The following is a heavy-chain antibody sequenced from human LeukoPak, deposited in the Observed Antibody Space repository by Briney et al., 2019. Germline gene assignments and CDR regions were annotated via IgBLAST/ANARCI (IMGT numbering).Heavy chain of an antibody. V-gene: IGHV4-4*02. CDR3: AGLVGRYSSGLYYYYFDY. CDR2: MYLSGTT. Sequence: KPSGTLSLTCTVSGDSINSLDLWSWVRQPPGKGLEWIGEMYLSGTTHSNPSVKSRVTISIDKSKNQFFLNLSSVTAADTAVYYCAGLVGRYSSGLYYYYFDYWGQGILVTVSS. CDR1: GDSINSLDL. D-gene: IGHD3-22*01. J-gene: IGHJ4*02.